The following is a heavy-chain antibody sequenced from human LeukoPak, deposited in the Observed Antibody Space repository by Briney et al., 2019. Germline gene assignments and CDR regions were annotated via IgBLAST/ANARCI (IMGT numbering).Heavy chain of an antibody. D-gene: IGHD2-15*01. CDR3: ARSYCSGGSCYSGAFDI. Sequence: GASVKVSCKASGGTFSSYAISWVRQAPGQGLEWMGGIIPIFGTANYAQKFQGRVTITADKSTSTAYMELSSLRSEDTAVYYCARSYCSGGSCYSGAFDIWGQGTMVTVSS. CDR2: IIPIFGTA. CDR1: GGTFSSYA. J-gene: IGHJ3*02. V-gene: IGHV1-69*06.